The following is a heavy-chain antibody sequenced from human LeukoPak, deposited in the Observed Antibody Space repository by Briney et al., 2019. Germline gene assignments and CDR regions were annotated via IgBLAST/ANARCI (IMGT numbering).Heavy chain of an antibody. J-gene: IGHJ5*02. CDR3: ARGSYYYDSSGYPNWFDP. V-gene: IGHV1-46*01. CDR2: INPSGGST. Sequence: ASVKVSCKASGYTFTGYYMHWVRQAPGQGLEWMGIINPSGGSTSYAQKFQGRVTMTRDTSTSTVYMELSSLRSEDTAVYYCARGSYYYDSSGYPNWFDPWGQGTLVTVSP. CDR1: GYTFTGYY. D-gene: IGHD3-22*01.